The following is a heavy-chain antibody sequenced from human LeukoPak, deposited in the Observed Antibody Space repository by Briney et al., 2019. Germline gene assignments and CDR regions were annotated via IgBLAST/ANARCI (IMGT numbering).Heavy chain of an antibody. CDR2: ISYDGSNK. Sequence: GRSLRLSCAASGFTFSSYAMHWVRQAPGKGLEWVAVISYDGSNKYYADSVKGRFTISRDNSKNTLYLQMNSLRAEDTAVYYCASDTDDYGVYCGQGTLVTVSS. CDR1: GFTFSSYA. D-gene: IGHD4-17*01. V-gene: IGHV3-30-3*01. CDR3: ASDTDDYGVY. J-gene: IGHJ4*02.